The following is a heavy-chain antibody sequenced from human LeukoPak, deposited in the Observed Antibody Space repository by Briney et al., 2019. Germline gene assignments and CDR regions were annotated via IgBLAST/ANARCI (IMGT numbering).Heavy chain of an antibody. Sequence: GGSLRLSCAASGFIFSSYWIHWVRQAPGKGLVWVSRINSNGITTNYADSVKGRFTIFRDNAKNTLYLLMNSLRVEDTAVYYCARAGSYRFDYWGQGTLVTVSS. D-gene: IGHD3-16*02. CDR2: INSNGITT. CDR3: ARAGSYRFDY. J-gene: IGHJ4*02. CDR1: GFIFSSYW. V-gene: IGHV3-74*01.